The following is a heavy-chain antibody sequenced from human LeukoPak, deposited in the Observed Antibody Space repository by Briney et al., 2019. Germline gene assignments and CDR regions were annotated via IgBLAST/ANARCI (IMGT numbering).Heavy chain of an antibody. Sequence: GGSLRLSCAASGFTFSTYSMNWVRQAPGKGLELVSSISTGSSYIYYADSVKGRFTVSRDNAKNSLYLQMNSLRAEDTAVYYCARRREPEILGQGTMVTVSS. J-gene: IGHJ3*02. V-gene: IGHV3-21*01. CDR1: GFTFSTYS. CDR2: ISTGSSYI. CDR3: ARRREPEI. D-gene: IGHD1-14*01.